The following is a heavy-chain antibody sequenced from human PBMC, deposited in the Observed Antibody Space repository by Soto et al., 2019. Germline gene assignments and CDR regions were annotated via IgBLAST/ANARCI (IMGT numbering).Heavy chain of an antibody. CDR3: ARDGQSYNWNYAYYYGMDV. V-gene: IGHV3-33*01. Sequence: QVQLVESGGGVVQPGRSLRLSCAASGFTFSSYGMHWVRQAPGKGLEWVAVIWYDGSNKYYADSVKGRFTISRDTSKNTLYLQMNSLRAEDTAVYYCARDGQSYNWNYAYYYGMDVWGQGTTVTVSS. J-gene: IGHJ6*02. CDR1: GFTFSSYG. CDR2: IWYDGSNK. D-gene: IGHD1-7*01.